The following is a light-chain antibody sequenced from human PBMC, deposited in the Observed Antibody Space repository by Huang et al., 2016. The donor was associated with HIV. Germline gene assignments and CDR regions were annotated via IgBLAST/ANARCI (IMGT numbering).Light chain of an antibody. CDR3: QQYNAYPWT. V-gene: IGKV1-5*03. CDR1: QTITWW. CDR2: KAA. Sequence: DIQMTQSPSTLSASIGDRVTITCRASQTITWWLAWYQQTPGKSPKVLIYKAASLESGVPSRFIGSGSGTEFTLTISSLQPDDFATYYCQQYNAYPWTFGQGTKVEI. J-gene: IGKJ1*01.